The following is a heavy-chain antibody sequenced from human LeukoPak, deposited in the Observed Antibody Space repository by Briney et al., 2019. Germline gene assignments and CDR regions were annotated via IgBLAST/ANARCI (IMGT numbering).Heavy chain of an antibody. Sequence: TTSETLSLTCTVSGSSISSSSYYWGWIRQPPGKGLEWIGSIYYSGSTYYNPSLKSRVTISADTSKNQFSLKLSSVTAADTAVYYCARDPFQYNWNDDFHHYYYMDVWGKGATVTVSS. CDR2: IYYSGST. D-gene: IGHD1-20*01. V-gene: IGHV4-39*07. J-gene: IGHJ6*03. CDR1: GSSISSSSYY. CDR3: ARDPFQYNWNDDFHHYYYMDV.